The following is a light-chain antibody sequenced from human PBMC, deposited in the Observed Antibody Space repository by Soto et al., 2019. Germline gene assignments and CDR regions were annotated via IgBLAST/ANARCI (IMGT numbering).Light chain of an antibody. Sequence: QSVLTKPPSASGTPGQRVTISCSGSSSNIGSKYVYWYQQLPGTAPKLLMYRNNQRPSGVPDRFSGSKSGTSASLAISGLRSEDEADYHCAAWDSNLGGPAFGGGTKLTVL. V-gene: IGLV1-47*01. CDR2: RNN. J-gene: IGLJ2*01. CDR3: AAWDSNLGGPA. CDR1: SSNIGSKY.